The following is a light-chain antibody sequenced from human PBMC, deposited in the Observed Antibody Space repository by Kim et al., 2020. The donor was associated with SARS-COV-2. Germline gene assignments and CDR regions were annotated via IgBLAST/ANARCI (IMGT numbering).Light chain of an antibody. CDR3: MQAKRFPWS. CDR1: QSLLHSDGNSY. CDR2: NIS. J-gene: IGKJ1*01. V-gene: IGKV2-24*01. Sequence: PASISCASSQSLLHSDGNSYVSWLQQRPGQSARLLIHNISYRLSGVPDRFSGSGAGTHFTLKINRVEAGDVGVYYCMQAKRFPWSFCQGTKVDIK.